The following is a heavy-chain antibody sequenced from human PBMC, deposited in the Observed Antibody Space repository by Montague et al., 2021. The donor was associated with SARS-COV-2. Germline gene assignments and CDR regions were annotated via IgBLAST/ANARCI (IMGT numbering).Heavy chain of an antibody. V-gene: IGHV2-70*01. J-gene: IGHJ4*02. CDR1: GFSLSTSGMC. Sequence: PALVKPTQTLTLTCTFSGFSLSTSGMCVSWIRQPPGKALEWLAPIGWDDDKYYSTSLKTRLTISKDTSKNQVVLTMTNMDPVDTAAYYCARIRDYDILTGSYSGFDYWGQGTLVTVSS. D-gene: IGHD3-9*01. CDR3: ARIRDYDILTGSYSGFDY. CDR2: IGWDDDK.